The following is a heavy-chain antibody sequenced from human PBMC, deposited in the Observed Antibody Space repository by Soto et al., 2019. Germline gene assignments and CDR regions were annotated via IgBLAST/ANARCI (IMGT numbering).Heavy chain of an antibody. J-gene: IGHJ6*02. V-gene: IGHV4-59*01. CDR3: ARDGAAAGRGFYYGMDV. CDR2: IYYSGST. CDR1: GGSISSYY. D-gene: IGHD6-13*01. Sequence: QVQLQESGPGLVKPSETLSLTCTVSGGSISSYYWSWIRQPPGKGLEWIGYIYYSGSTNYNPSLNSRVTISVDTSKNQFSLKLSSVTAADTAVYYCARDGAAAGRGFYYGMDVWGQGTTVTVSS.